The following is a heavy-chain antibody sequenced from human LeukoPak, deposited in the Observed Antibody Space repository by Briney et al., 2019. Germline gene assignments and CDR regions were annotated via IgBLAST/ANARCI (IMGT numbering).Heavy chain of an antibody. V-gene: IGHV3-30*04. CDR3: ARGIAAAVVTWFDP. D-gene: IGHD6-13*01. CDR1: GFTFSSYA. CDR2: ISYDGSNK. J-gene: IGHJ5*02. Sequence: GGSLRLSCAAFGFTFSSYAMSWVRQAPGKGLEWVAVISYDGSNKYYAGSVKGRFTISRDNAKNSLYLQMNSLRAEDTAVYYCARGIAAAVVTWFDPWGQGTLVTVSS.